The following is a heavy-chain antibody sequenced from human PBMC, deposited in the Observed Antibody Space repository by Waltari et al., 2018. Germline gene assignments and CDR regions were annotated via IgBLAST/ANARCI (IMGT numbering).Heavy chain of an antibody. Sequence: EVQLVESGGGLIRLGGPLRVSCAASGFTVNNNYMIWVRQAPGKGLEWVSLIFSGGNTFYADSVRGRFTISRDSSKNTLYLQMNSLRTEDTAVYYCASSPKEGYWGQGTLVTVSS. V-gene: IGHV3-53*01. J-gene: IGHJ4*02. CDR2: IFSGGNT. CDR3: ASSPKEGY. CDR1: GFTVNNNY.